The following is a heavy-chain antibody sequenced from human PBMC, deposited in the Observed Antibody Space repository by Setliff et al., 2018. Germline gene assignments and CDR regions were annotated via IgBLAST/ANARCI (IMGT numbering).Heavy chain of an antibody. Sequence: ASVKVSCKTSGYHLTSYGVTWVRQAPGQGPEWLGWISPYTDGTSYADNFQDRVTMTTDTSTNTAYLEVRNLKSDDTATYYCARSSRSGYYHQRDSFDLWGQGTRVTVSS. CDR2: ISPYTDGT. CDR3: ARSSRSGYYHQRDSFDL. D-gene: IGHD5-12*01. V-gene: IGHV1-18*01. J-gene: IGHJ3*01. CDR1: GYHLTSYG.